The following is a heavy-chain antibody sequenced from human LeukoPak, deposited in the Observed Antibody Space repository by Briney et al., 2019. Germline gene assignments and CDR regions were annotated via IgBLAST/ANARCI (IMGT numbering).Heavy chain of an antibody. V-gene: IGHV4-38-2*02. D-gene: IGHD3-16*01. CDR1: GYSISSGYY. Sequence: PSETRSLTCTVSGYSISSGYYWGWIRQPPGKGLEWIGSIYHSGSTYYNPSLKSRVTISVDTSKKQFSLKLSSVTAADTAVYYCASHKITFGRLGHWGQGTLVTVSS. J-gene: IGHJ4*02. CDR3: ASHKITFGRLGH. CDR2: IYHSGST.